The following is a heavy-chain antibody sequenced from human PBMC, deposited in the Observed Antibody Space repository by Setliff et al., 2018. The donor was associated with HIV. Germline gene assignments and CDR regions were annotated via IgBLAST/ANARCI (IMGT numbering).Heavy chain of an antibody. J-gene: IGHJ3*02. V-gene: IGHV3-66*02. CDR1: GFTVSSNY. CDR3: VREKWRAFDI. D-gene: IGHD2-8*01. CDR2: INSGGTT. Sequence: GGSLRLSCAASGFTVSSNYMSWVRQAPGKGLEWVSVINSGGTTYYADSVKGRFTISRDNSKNTLYLRMNSLRPEDTAVYYCVREKWRAFDIWGQGTMVTVSS.